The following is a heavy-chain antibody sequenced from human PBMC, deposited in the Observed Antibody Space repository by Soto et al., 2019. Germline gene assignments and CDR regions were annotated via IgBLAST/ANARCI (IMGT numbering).Heavy chain of an antibody. CDR3: ARSPFYSSSSGLFDP. V-gene: IGHV4-34*01. CDR2: INHSGST. J-gene: IGHJ5*02. D-gene: IGHD6-6*01. CDR1: GGSFSGYY. Sequence: QVQLQQWGAGLLKPSETLSLTCAVYGGSFSGYYWSWIRQPPGKGLEWIGEINHSGSTNHNPSLKSRVTRSVDTSKNQFSLKLSSVTAADTAVYYCARSPFYSSSSGLFDPWGQGTLVTVSS.